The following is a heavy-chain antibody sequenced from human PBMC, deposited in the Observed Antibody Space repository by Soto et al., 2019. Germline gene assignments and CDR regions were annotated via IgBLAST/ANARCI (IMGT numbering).Heavy chain of an antibody. CDR3: ASQIYDSDTGPNFQYYFDS. V-gene: IGHV5-10-1*01. CDR1: GYSFAGYW. D-gene: IGHD3-22*01. Sequence: PGESLKISCKGSGYSFAGYWITWVRQKPGKGLEWMGRIDPSDSQTYYSPSFRGHVTISVTKSITTVFLQWSSLMASDTAMYYCASQIYDSDTGPNFQYYFDSWGQGTPVTVSS. CDR2: IDPSDSQT. J-gene: IGHJ4*02.